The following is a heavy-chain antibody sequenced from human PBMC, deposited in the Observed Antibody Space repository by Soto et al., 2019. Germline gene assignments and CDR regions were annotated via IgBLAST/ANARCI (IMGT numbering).Heavy chain of an antibody. Sequence: ASVKVSCKASGYTFTSYGISWVRQAPGQGLEWMGWINAGNGNRKYSQKFQGRVTITRDTSASRAYMELSSLRSEDTAVYYCARGPGGPDGPGDYWGQGTLVTVSS. J-gene: IGHJ4*02. CDR3: ARGPGGPDGPGDY. CDR2: INAGNGNR. D-gene: IGHD2-15*01. V-gene: IGHV1-3*01. CDR1: GYTFTSYG.